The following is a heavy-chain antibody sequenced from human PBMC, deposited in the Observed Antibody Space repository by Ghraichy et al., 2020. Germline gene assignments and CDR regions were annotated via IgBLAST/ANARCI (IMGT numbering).Heavy chain of an antibody. J-gene: IGHJ4*02. D-gene: IGHD6-19*01. CDR1: GFTFSSYW. V-gene: IGHV3-7*01. CDR3: ARLLGTGWYGIDY. CDR2: IKKDGSDK. Sequence: LPCAASGFTFSSYWMSWVRQAPGKGLEWVANIKKDGSDKYYLDSVKGRFTISRDNAKNSLFLQMNSLRAEDTAIYYCARLLGTGWYGIDYWGQGTLVTVSS.